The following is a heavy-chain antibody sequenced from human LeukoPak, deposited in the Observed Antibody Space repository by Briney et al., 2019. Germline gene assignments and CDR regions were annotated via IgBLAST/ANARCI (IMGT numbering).Heavy chain of an antibody. V-gene: IGHV1-69*13. Sequence: ASVKVSCKASGGTFSSYAISWVRRAPGQGLEWMGGIIPIFGTANYAQKFQGRVTITADESTSTAYMELSSLRSEDTAVYYCARGLNCTNGVCYNDYWGQGTLVTVSS. CDR3: ARGLNCTNGVCYNDY. J-gene: IGHJ4*02. CDR1: GGTFSSYA. CDR2: IIPIFGTA. D-gene: IGHD2-8*01.